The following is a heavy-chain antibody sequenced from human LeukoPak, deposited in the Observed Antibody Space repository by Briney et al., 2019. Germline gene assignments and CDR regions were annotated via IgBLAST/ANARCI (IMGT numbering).Heavy chain of an antibody. CDR1: GFTFSSYS. Sequence: GSLRLSCAASGFTFSSYSMNWVRQAPGKGLEWVSSISSSSSYIYYADSVKGRFTISRDNAKNSLYLQMNSLSAEDTAVYYCARGATVGQLVPFDYWGQGTLVTVSS. CDR2: ISSSSSYI. J-gene: IGHJ4*02. D-gene: IGHD6-13*01. V-gene: IGHV3-21*01. CDR3: ARGATVGQLVPFDY.